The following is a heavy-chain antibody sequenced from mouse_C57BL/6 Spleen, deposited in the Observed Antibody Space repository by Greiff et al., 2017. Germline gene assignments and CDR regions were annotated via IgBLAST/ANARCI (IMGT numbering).Heavy chain of an antibody. J-gene: IGHJ2*01. D-gene: IGHD2-2*01. CDR3: ARRDVYDPYFDY. CDR1: GYTFTSYW. Sequence: QVQLQQSGAELAKPGASVKLSCKASGYTFTSYWMHWVKQRPGQGLEWIGYINPSSGYTKYNQKFKEKATLTADQSASTAYMQLSSLTYEDSSVYYCARRDVYDPYFDYWGQGTTLTVSS. CDR2: INPSSGYT. V-gene: IGHV1-7*01.